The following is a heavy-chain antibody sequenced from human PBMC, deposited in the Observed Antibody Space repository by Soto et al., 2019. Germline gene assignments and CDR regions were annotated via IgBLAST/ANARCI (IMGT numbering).Heavy chain of an antibody. J-gene: IGHJ4*02. CDR1: GGSVSSGSYY. V-gene: IGHV4-61*01. CDR2: IYYSGST. D-gene: IGHD3-22*01. Sequence: SETLSLTCTVSGGSVSSGSYYWSWIRHPPGKGLEWLGYIYYSGSTNYNPSLKRRVTISVDTSKNQFSLKLSSVPAADTAVYYCARDLSTFYDSSGPGLFDYWGQGTLLTVSS. CDR3: ARDLSTFYDSSGPGLFDY.